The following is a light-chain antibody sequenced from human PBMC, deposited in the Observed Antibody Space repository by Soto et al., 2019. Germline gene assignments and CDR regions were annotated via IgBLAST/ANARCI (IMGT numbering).Light chain of an antibody. V-gene: IGKV3-20*01. CDR2: GAS. CDR1: QSISSSY. J-gene: IGKJ2*01. Sequence: EIVLTQSPGTLSLSPGERATLSCRASQSISSSYLAWYQQKPGQAPRLLISGASSRATGIPDRFSGSGSGTDVSLTISRLEPEDFAGYYCQLYGSEPRYTFGQGTKLEIK. CDR3: QLYGSEPRYT.